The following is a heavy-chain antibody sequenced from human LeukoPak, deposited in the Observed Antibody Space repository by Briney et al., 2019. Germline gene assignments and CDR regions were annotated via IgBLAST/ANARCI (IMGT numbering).Heavy chain of an antibody. Sequence: PGRSLRLSCAASGFTFDDYAMHWVRQAPGKGLEWVSGISWNSGSIGYADSVKGRFTISRDNSKNTLYLQMNSLRAEDTAVYYCAKDYYDSSGYYSSHAFDIWGQGTMVTVSS. CDR1: GFTFDDYA. CDR2: ISWNSGSI. V-gene: IGHV3-9*01. D-gene: IGHD3-22*01. CDR3: AKDYYDSSGYYSSHAFDI. J-gene: IGHJ3*02.